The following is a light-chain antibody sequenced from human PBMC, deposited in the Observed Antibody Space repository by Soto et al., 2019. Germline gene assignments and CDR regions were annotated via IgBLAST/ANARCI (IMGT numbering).Light chain of an antibody. CDR3: KQYNKWLQT. CDR2: GAS. CDR1: QSVSID. J-gene: IGKJ1*01. V-gene: IGKV3-15*01. Sequence: LLPKSQAKVTVARGVGIARTCMASQSVSIDLAWYQQKPGQAPRLLIYGASTRATDIPRSFTGSGSGTEFTRTSSSLQSEGIAVDYCKQYNKWLQTFWQGTKVDIK.